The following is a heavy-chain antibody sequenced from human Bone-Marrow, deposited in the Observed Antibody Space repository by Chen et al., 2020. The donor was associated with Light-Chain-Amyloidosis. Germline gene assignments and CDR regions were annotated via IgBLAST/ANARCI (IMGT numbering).Heavy chain of an antibody. D-gene: IGHD3-3*01. CDR1: GFAFSSYA. CDR3: AKDRVTIFGVAGNGMDV. CDR2: ISGSGGSR. V-gene: IGHV3-23*04. Sequence: EVQLVESGGGLLQRGGSLRLSCAASGFAFSSYAMSWVRQAPGKGLEWVSTISGSGGSRYYADSVKGRVTISRDNSKNMLYLEMNSLRADDTAVYYCAKDRVTIFGVAGNGMDVWGQGTTVTVSS. J-gene: IGHJ6*02.